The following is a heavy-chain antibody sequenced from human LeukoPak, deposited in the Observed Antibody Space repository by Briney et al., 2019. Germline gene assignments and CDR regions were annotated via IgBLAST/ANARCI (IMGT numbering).Heavy chain of an antibody. J-gene: IGHJ4*02. D-gene: IGHD3-22*01. CDR3: ARDWGYYDSSGYYYPYYFDY. CDR1: GFTFSSYS. V-gene: IGHV3-21*01. CDR2: ISSGSSYI. Sequence: PGGSLRLSCAASGFTFSSYSMNWVRQAPGKGLEWVSSISSGSSYIYYADSVKGRFTISRDNAKNSLYLQMNSLRAEDTAVYYCARDWGYYDSSGYYYPYYFDYWGQGTLVTVS.